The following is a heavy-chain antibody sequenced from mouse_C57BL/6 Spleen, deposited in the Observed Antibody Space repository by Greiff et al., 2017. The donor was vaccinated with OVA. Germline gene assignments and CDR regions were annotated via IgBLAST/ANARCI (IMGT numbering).Heavy chain of an antibody. Sequence: QVQLQQSGAELVRPGASVTLSCKASGYTFTDYEMHWVKQTPVHGLEWIGAIDPETGGTAYNQKFKGKAILTADKSSSTAYMELRSLTSEDSAVYYCTRKGKWLLLYYFDYWGQGTTLTVSS. CDR1: GYTFTDYE. V-gene: IGHV1-15*01. CDR2: IDPETGGT. J-gene: IGHJ2*01. CDR3: TRKGKWLLLYYFDY. D-gene: IGHD2-3*01.